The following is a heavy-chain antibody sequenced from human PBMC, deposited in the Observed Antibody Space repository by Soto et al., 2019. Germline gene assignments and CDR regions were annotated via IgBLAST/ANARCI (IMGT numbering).Heavy chain of an antibody. J-gene: IGHJ6*02. V-gene: IGHV1-69*06. D-gene: IGHD6-6*01. CDR3: ARVGGRSSGYYYGMDV. CDR2: IIPIFGTA. CDR1: GGTFSSYA. Sequence: GASVKVSCKASGGTFSSYAISWVRQAPGQGLEWMGGIIPIFGTANYAQKFQGRVTITADKSTSTAYMELSSLRSEDTAVYYCARVGGRSSGYYYGMDVWGQGTTVTVSS.